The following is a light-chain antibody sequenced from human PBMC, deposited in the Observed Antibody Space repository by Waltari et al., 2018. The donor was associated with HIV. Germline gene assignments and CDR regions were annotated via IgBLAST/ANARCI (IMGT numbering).Light chain of an antibody. V-gene: IGKV1-5*03. CDR1: QSISTW. CDR2: KAS. CDR3: QQYISYWT. Sequence: DIQMTKSPYTLSASVGDRVTITCRASQSISTWLAWYQQKPGKAPNLLIYKASSLESGVPSRFSGSGSGTEFTLTISSLQPDDFATYYCQQYISYWTFGQGTKVEMK. J-gene: IGKJ1*01.